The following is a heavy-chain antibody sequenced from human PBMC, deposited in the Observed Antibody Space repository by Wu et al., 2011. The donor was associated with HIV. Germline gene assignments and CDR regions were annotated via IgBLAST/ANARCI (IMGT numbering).Heavy chain of an antibody. D-gene: IGHD7-27*01. Sequence: QVQLVQSGAEVKKPGASVKVSCKASGYTFTAYYMHWLRQAPGQGLEWMGWINPHSGGTNFAQKFQGRVTMTRDTSISTAYMELSRLRSDDTAVYYCARVTGDLGWFDPWGQGTLVTVST. V-gene: IGHV1-2*02. CDR3: ARVTGDLGWFDP. J-gene: IGHJ5*02. CDR1: GYTFTAYY. CDR2: INPHSGGT.